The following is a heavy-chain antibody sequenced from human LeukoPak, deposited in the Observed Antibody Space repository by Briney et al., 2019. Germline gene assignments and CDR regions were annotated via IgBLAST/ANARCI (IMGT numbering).Heavy chain of an antibody. CDR1: GYTFTSYY. Sequence: ASVKVSCKASGYTFTSYYMHWVRQAPGQGLEWMGIINPSGGSTSYAQKFQGRVTMTRDTSTSTIYMELSSLRSEDTAVYYCAEGPSWYGDYGYWGQGTLVTVSS. J-gene: IGHJ4*02. CDR2: INPSGGST. D-gene: IGHD4-17*01. CDR3: AEGPSWYGDYGY. V-gene: IGHV1-46*01.